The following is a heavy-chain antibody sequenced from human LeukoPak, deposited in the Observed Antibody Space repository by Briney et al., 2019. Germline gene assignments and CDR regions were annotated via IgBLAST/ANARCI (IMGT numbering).Heavy chain of an antibody. Sequence: SETLSLTCSVSGASLIRYYWDWVRQSPGKGLEWIGYISDTGKNDAHPSLKSRVSISLDMSKKQFSLRLSSVTAAASAAYYCATGYYEPFATWGPGILVTVSS. CDR3: ATGYYEPFAT. J-gene: IGHJ5*02. CDR2: ISDTGKN. CDR1: GASLIRYY. D-gene: IGHD1-26*01. V-gene: IGHV4-59*01.